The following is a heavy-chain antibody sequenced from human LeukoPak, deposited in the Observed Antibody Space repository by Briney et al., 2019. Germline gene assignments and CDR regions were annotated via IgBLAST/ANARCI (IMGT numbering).Heavy chain of an antibody. CDR1: GGSISSYY. Sequence: SETLSLTCTVSGGSISSYYWSWIRQPPGKGLEWIEYIYYSGSTNYNPSLKSRVTISVDTSKNQFSLKLSSVTAADTAVYYCARDGEFGELPDYWGQGTLVTVSS. CDR2: IYYSGST. J-gene: IGHJ4*02. V-gene: IGHV4-59*01. CDR3: ARDGEFGELPDY. D-gene: IGHD3-10*01.